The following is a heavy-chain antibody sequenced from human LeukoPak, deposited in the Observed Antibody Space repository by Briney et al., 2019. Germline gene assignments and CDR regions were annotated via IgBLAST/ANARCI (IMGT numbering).Heavy chain of an antibody. CDR3: AKDWTGTKPFDL. CDR1: GFTFSSYA. CDR2: ISGSGGST. D-gene: IGHD3/OR15-3a*01. V-gene: IGHV3-23*01. Sequence: GGSLRLPCAASGFTFSSYAMSWVRQAPGKGLEWVSAISGSGGSTYYADSVKGRFTISRDNSKNTLYLQMNSLRAEDTAIYYCAKDWTGTKPFDLWGRGTLVTVSS. J-gene: IGHJ2*01.